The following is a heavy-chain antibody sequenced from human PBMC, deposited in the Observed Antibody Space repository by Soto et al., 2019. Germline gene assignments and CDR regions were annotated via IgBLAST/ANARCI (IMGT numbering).Heavy chain of an antibody. CDR3: AREEADSSADLIDP. J-gene: IGHJ5*02. V-gene: IGHV3-21*01. CDR2: ISSSSSYI. CDR1: GFTFSSYS. Sequence: GGSLRLSCAASGFTFSSYSMNWVRQAPGKGLEWVSSISSSSSYIYYADSVKGRFTISRDNAKNSLYLQMNSLRAEDTAVYYCAREEADSSADLIDPWGQGTLVTVSS. D-gene: IGHD6-19*01.